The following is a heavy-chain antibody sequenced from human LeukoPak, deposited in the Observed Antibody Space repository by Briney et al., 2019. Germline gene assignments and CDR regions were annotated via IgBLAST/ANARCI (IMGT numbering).Heavy chain of an antibody. CDR2: IYYSGST. Sequence: SETLSLTCTVSGGSICSYYWSWIRQPPGKGLEWIGYIYYSGSTNYNPSLKSRATISVDTSKNQFSLKLSSVTAADTAVYYCARHYYDSSGYYLDAFDIWGQGTMVTVSS. CDR1: GGSICSYY. CDR3: ARHYYDSSGYYLDAFDI. V-gene: IGHV4-59*08. D-gene: IGHD3-22*01. J-gene: IGHJ3*02.